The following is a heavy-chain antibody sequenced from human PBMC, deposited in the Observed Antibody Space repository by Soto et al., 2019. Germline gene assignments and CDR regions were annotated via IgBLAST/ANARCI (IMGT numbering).Heavy chain of an antibody. CDR2: VRAGGEGT. CDR3: ARGPLSADGTSWFDY. D-gene: IGHD2-2*01. J-gene: IGHJ4*02. V-gene: IGHV3-23*01. CDR1: GFTFSSHA. Sequence: EVQLLESGGGLVQPGGSLRLSCAASGFTFSSHAMNWVRQAPGTGLEWVSLVRAGGEGTYYADSVKGRFTISRDNSKNTLYFQMNSLRAEDTAAYYCARGPLSADGTSWFDYWGQGTLVTVSS.